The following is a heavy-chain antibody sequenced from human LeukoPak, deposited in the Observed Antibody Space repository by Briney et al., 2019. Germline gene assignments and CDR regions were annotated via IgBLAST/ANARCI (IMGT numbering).Heavy chain of an antibody. Sequence: ASVKVSCKASGYTFTAYYMQWVRQAPGQGLEWMGWINPNSGGTKYAQKFQGRVTMTRDTSISTAYMELSRPTSDDTAVYYCARTRGSGLIAEPSDHWGQGTLVTVSS. CDR1: GYTFTAYY. V-gene: IGHV1-2*02. CDR3: ARTRGSGLIAEPSDH. J-gene: IGHJ4*02. CDR2: INPNSGGT. D-gene: IGHD6-19*01.